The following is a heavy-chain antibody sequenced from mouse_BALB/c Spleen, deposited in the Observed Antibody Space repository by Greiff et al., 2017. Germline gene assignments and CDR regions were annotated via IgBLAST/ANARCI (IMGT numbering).Heavy chain of an antibody. Sequence: QVQLKESGPGLLQPSQTLSLTCSFSGFSLSTSGMGVSWIRQPSGKGLEWLAHIYWDDDKRYNPSLKSRLTISKDTSRNQVFLKITSVDTAATATYYCARRATSSYDYWGQGTTLTVSS. J-gene: IGHJ2*01. CDR3: ARRATSSYDY. V-gene: IGHV8-12*01. CDR1: GFSLSTSGMG. D-gene: IGHD1-1*01. CDR2: IYWDDDK.